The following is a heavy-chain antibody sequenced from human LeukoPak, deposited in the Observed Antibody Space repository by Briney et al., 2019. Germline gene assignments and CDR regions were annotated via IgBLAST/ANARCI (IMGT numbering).Heavy chain of an antibody. CDR2: IYNSGST. V-gene: IGHV4-38-2*02. CDR1: GYSISSGYY. J-gene: IGHJ5*02. D-gene: IGHD6-13*01. Sequence: SETLSLTCTVSGYSISSGYYWGWIRQPPGKGLEWIGSIYNSGSTYYNPSLKSRATISLDTPANQFSLKLSSVTAADTAVYYCARAYSSSWYWNWFDPRGQGTLVTVSS. CDR3: ARAYSSSWYWNWFDP.